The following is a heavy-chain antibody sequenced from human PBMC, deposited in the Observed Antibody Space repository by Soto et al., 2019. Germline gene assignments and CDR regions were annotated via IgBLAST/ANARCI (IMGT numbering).Heavy chain of an antibody. Sequence: EVQLLESGGGLVQPGESLRLSCAASGFTFSNYGMSWVRQAPGKGLEWVSAISGSGGSTFFADSVKGRFTISRDNSKNTLHLQMNSLRADEDTAVYYCTKDTRGRLGEDAFDIWGQGTMVTVSS. D-gene: IGHD3-16*01. CDR2: ISGSGGST. CDR1: GFTFSNYG. J-gene: IGHJ3*02. V-gene: IGHV3-23*01. CDR3: TKDTRGRLGEDAFDI.